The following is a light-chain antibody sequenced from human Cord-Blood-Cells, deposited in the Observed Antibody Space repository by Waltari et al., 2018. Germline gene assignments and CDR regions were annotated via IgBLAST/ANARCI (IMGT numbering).Light chain of an antibody. Sequence: QSALTQPASVSGSPGQSITISRTGTSRDAGGYNSVSWYQQHPGKAPKLMIYDVSNRPSGVSNRFSGSKAVNTASLTISGLQAEDESDYYCSSYTSSSSWVFGGGTKLTVL. V-gene: IGLV2-14*03. CDR3: SSYTSSSSWV. J-gene: IGLJ3*02. CDR1: SRDAGGYNS. CDR2: DVS.